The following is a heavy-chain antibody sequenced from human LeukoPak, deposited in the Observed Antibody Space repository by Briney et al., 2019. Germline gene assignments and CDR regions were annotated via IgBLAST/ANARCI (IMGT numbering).Heavy chain of an antibody. Sequence: SVKVSCKASGGTFSSYAISWVRQAPGQGLEWMGGIIPIFGTANYAQKFQGRVTIIADESTSTAYMELSSLRSEDTAVYYCARGYAWGPYYHYMDVWGKGTTVT. CDR3: ARGYAWGPYYHYMDV. J-gene: IGHJ6*03. CDR2: IIPIFGTA. D-gene: IGHD3-16*01. V-gene: IGHV1-69*13. CDR1: GGTFSSYA.